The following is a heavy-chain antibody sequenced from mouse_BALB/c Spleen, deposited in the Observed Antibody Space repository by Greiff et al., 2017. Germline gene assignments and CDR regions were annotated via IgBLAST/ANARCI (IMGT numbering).Heavy chain of an antibody. V-gene: IGHV5-17*02. CDR1: GFTFSSFG. CDR2: ISSGSSTI. D-gene: IGHD2-14*01. Sequence: EVQGVESGGGLVQPGGSRKLSCAASGFTFSSFGMHWVRQAPEKGLEWVAYISSGSSTIYYADTVTGRFTITRDKPKNTLFLQMTSLRSEDTAMYYCARGGRYGAMDYWGQGTSVTVSS. J-gene: IGHJ4*01. CDR3: ARGGRYGAMDY.